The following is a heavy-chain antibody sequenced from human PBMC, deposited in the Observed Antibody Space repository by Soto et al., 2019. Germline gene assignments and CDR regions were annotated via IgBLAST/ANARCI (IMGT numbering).Heavy chain of an antibody. D-gene: IGHD3-10*01. Sequence: GGSLRLSCVASGFISSSFWMSWVRQAPGDGLEWVANIKQDGSEKYYVDSVKGRLTISRDNAKNSLYLQMNSLRAEDTAVYYCARDTMVRGVIIYPYYYYYMDVWGKGTTVTVSS. CDR3: ARDTMVRGVIIYPYYYYYMDV. V-gene: IGHV3-7*01. CDR1: GFISSSFW. CDR2: IKQDGSEK. J-gene: IGHJ6*03.